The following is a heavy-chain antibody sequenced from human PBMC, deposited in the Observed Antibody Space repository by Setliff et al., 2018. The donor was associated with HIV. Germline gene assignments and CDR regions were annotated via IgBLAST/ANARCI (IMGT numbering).Heavy chain of an antibody. CDR2: VNLPKTL. Sequence: SETLSLTCAVYGGSLNDYSWNWIRQSPGKGLEWIREVNLPKTLNYNPSLESRITISVDTSKKQFSLDLSSVTAADTAVYFCARAIVKTGYHTKSRVFDYWGQGTLVTVSS. V-gene: IGHV4-34*01. CDR1: GGSLNDYS. CDR3: ARAIVKTGYHTKSRVFDY. D-gene: IGHD3-9*01. J-gene: IGHJ4*02.